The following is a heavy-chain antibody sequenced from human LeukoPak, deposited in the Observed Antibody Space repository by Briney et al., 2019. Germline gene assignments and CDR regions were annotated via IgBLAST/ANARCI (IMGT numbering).Heavy chain of an antibody. D-gene: IGHD4-23*01. CDR3: VRGNDYGGPHY. J-gene: IGHJ4*02. CDR1: GLTVSSYS. CDR2: ISSSSSTI. V-gene: IGHV3-48*01. Sequence: GGSLRLSCAASGLTVSSYSMNWVRQAPGKGLEWVSYISSSSSTIYYADSVKGRFTISRDNAKNSLYLQMNSLRAEDAAVYYCVRGNDYGGPHYWGQGTLVTVSS.